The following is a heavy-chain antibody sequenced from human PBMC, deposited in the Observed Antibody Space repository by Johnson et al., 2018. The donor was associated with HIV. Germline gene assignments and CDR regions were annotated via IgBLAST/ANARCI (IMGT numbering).Heavy chain of an antibody. CDR1: GFTVSSNY. CDR2: IKQDGSEK. CDR3: VKDLRPNPRGGAFEI. V-gene: IGHV3-7*03. Sequence: VQLVESGGGLIQPGGSLRLSCAASGFTVSSNYMSWVRQAPGKGLEWVANIKQDGSEKYYVDSVKGRFTISRDNAKNSLYLQMNSLRAEDTAFYYCVKDLRPNPRGGAFEIWGQGTMVTVSS. D-gene: IGHD4-23*01. J-gene: IGHJ3*02.